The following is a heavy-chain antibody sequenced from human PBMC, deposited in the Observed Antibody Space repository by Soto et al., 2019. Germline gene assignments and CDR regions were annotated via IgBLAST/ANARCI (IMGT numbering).Heavy chain of an antibody. Sequence: EVQLVESGGGLVKPGRSLRLSCTASGFTFGDYAMSWFRQAPGKGLEWVGFIRSKGYGGTTEYAASVKGRFTISRDDSNSIAYLQMNSLKSEDKAVYYCSGGGGVVAATLDYWGQGTMVTVSS. CDR3: SGGGGVVAATLDY. D-gene: IGHD2-15*01. V-gene: IGHV3-49*05. J-gene: IGHJ4*02. CDR2: IRSKGYGGTT. CDR1: GFTFGDYA.